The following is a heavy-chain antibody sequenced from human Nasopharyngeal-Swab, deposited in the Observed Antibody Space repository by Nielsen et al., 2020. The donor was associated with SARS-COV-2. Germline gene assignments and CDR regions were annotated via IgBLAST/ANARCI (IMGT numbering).Heavy chain of an antibody. D-gene: IGHD3-16*01. V-gene: IGHV1-46*01. J-gene: IGHJ4*02. CDR3: ATERIMITFWGVLDY. Sequence: ASVKVSCKASGYTFTSYYMHWVRQAPGQGLEWMGIINPSGGSTSYAQKFQGRVTMTRDTSTSTVYMELSSLRSEDTAVYYCATERIMITFWGVLDYWGQGTLVTVSS. CDR1: GYTFTSYY. CDR2: INPSGGST.